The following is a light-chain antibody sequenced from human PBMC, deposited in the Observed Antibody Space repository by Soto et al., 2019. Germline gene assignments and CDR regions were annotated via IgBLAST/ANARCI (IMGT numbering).Light chain of an antibody. CDR1: QSISSW. CDR3: QQYNSYPWT. J-gene: IGKJ1*01. V-gene: IGKV1-5*02. Sequence: GDRVTIICRASQSISSWLAWYQQKPGKAPKLLIYDASTLESGVPSRFSGSGSGTEFTLTINSLQPDDFATYYCQQYNSYPWTFGQGTKVDIK. CDR2: DAS.